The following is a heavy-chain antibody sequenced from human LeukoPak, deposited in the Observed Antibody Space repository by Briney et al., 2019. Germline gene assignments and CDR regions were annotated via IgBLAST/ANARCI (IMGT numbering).Heavy chain of an antibody. D-gene: IGHD3-10*01. CDR2: ISGSGGST. CDR1: GFTFSSYA. J-gene: IGHJ4*02. V-gene: IGHV3-23*01. Sequence: GGSLRLSCAASGFTFSSYAMSWVRQAPGKGLEWVSAISGSGGSTYYADSVKGRFAISRDNSKNTLYLQMNSLRAEDTAVYYCAKESLVRGVIIPDYWGQGTLVTVSS. CDR3: AKESLVRGVIIPDY.